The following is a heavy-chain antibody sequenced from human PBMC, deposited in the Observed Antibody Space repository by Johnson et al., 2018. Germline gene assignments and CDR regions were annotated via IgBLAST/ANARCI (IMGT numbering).Heavy chain of an antibody. CDR2: INEDGSEK. CDR1: GFTFRSYW. Sequence: VQLVQSGGGLVQPGGTLRVSCAASGFTFRSYWMSWVLQAPGKGLQWVANINEDGSEKHYVDSVKGRFTISIDNAKNSLYLQMNSLRAEDPAVYYGSRNYDSYGSSPPSYFYYYMDVWGKGTTVTVS. D-gene: IGHD3-22*01. J-gene: IGHJ6*03. CDR3: SRNYDSYGSSPPSYFYYYMDV. V-gene: IGHV3-7*01.